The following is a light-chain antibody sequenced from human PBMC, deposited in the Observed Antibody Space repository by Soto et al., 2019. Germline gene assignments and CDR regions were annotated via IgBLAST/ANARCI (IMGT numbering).Light chain of an antibody. Sequence: EIVLTQSPGTLSLSPGERATLSCRASQSVSSYLAWYQQKPGQAPRLLIYDASTRATGISARFSGSGSGADFTLTISSLEPEDFAVYYCQQRSNGPLTFGQGTKVEVK. CDR3: QQRSNGPLT. CDR1: QSVSSY. CDR2: DAS. V-gene: IGKV3-11*01. J-gene: IGKJ1*01.